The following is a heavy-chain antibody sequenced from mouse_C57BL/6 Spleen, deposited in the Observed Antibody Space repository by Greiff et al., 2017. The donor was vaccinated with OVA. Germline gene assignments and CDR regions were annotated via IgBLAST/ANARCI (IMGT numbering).Heavy chain of an antibody. CDR2: INYDGSST. Sequence: EVQLVESEGGLVQPGSSMKLSCTASGFTFSDYYMAWVRQVPEKGLEWVANINYDGSSTYYLDSLKSRFIISRDNAKNILYLQMSSLKSEDTATYYCARVDYGSSLFDYWGQGTTLTVSS. V-gene: IGHV5-16*01. D-gene: IGHD1-1*01. CDR3: ARVDYGSSLFDY. CDR1: GFTFSDYY. J-gene: IGHJ2*01.